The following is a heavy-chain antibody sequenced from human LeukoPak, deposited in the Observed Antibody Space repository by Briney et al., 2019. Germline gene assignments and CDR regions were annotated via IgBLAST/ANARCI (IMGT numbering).Heavy chain of an antibody. V-gene: IGHV4-4*07. CDR1: GASITTYS. CDR2: IHGNGST. Sequence: SETLSLTCTVSGASITTYSWNWIRQPAGKGLEWIGRIHGNGSTNYNPSLKSRVTMSLDTSKSQFSLKLPSVTAADTALYYCARDMVGTWPYFYFYYYMDVWGQGTTVAVSS. D-gene: IGHD3-10*01. CDR3: ARDMVGTWPYFYFYYYMDV. J-gene: IGHJ6*03.